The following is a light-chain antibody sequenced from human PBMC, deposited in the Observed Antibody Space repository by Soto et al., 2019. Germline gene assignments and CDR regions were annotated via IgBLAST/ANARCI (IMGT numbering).Light chain of an antibody. CDR3: QQAKTLPPT. Sequence: DIQMTQSPSSVSASVVDRFTISFLASQDISSWLAWFQQKPGKAPNLLIYAASTLQSGVPSRFSGSGSGTDFTLTISSVQPEDFATYYCQQAKTLPPTFGRGTRLEIK. J-gene: IGKJ5*01. V-gene: IGKV1-12*01. CDR2: AAS. CDR1: QDISSW.